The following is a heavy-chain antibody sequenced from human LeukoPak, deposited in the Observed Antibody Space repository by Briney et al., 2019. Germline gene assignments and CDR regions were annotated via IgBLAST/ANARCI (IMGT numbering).Heavy chain of an antibody. D-gene: IGHD4-11*01. CDR3: AREGTTVTHFDY. J-gene: IGHJ4*02. Sequence: SETLSLTCTVSGVSISGYYWSWLRQPPGKGLEGIGYIYSSGSTNYNPSLKSRVTISIDTSKNQFSLKLTSVTAADTAVYYCAREGTTVTHFDYWGQGTLVTVSS. CDR1: GVSISGYY. CDR2: IYSSGST. V-gene: IGHV4-59*01.